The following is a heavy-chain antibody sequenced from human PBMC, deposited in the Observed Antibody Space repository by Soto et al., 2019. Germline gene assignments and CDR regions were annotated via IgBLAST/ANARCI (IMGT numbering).Heavy chain of an antibody. CDR2: VDPEDGET. V-gene: IGHV1-69-2*01. J-gene: IGHJ5*02. CDR1: GYTFTDYY. D-gene: IGHD1-26*01. CDR3: ATAASGSPTGSLNWFDP. Sequence: EVQLVQSGAEVKKPGATVKISCKVSGYTFTDYYMHWVQQAPGTGLEWMGLVDPEDGETIYAEKLQGRVTITADTSTDTAYMELSSLRSEATAVYYCATAASGSPTGSLNWFDPWGQGTLVTVSS.